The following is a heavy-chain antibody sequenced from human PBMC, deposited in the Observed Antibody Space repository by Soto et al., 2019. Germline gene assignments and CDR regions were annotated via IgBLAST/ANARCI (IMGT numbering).Heavy chain of an antibody. CDR2: IYYSGGT. V-gene: IGHV4-61*01. CDR3: ARGGGVTATFDY. J-gene: IGHJ4*02. CDR1: GGSVSSGSYY. Sequence: LSLTCTVSGGSVSSGSYYWSWIRQPPGKGLEWIGYIYYSGGTNYNPSLKSRVTISVDTSKNQFSLKLSSVTAADTAVYYCARGGGVTATFDYWGQGTLVTVSS. D-gene: IGHD5-18*01.